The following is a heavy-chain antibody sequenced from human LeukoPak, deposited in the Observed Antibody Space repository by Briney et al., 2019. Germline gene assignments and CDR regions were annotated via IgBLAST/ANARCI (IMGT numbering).Heavy chain of an antibody. CDR1: GDSITSGGCY. CDR3: ARDVLR. J-gene: IGHJ4*02. CDR2: IYKTGST. V-gene: IGHV4-31*03. Sequence: SSETLSLTCTVPGDSITSGGCYWSWIRQRPGKGLEWIGYIYKTGSTYYNPSLKSRVTMSVDTSRNQFSLKVNSVTAADTAVYYCARDVLRWGQGTLVTVSS.